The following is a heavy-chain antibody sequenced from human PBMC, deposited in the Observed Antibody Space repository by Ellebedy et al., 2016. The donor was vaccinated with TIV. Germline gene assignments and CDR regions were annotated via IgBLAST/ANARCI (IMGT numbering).Heavy chain of an antibody. D-gene: IGHD5-24*01. CDR1: GGSIGGFY. CDR2: IQYTGST. J-gene: IGHJ4*02. V-gene: IGHV4-59*01. CDR3: AREGTDGYKYCDY. Sequence: MPSETLSLTCTVSGGSIGGFYWSWIRQPPGKGLEWIGYIQYTGSTNYNPSLTSRVTISVDTSKNQVSLKLTSVTAADTAVYYCAREGTDGYKYCDYWGRGTLVTVSS.